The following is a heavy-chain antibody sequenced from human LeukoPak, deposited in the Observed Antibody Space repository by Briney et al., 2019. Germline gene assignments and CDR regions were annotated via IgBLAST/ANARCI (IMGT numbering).Heavy chain of an antibody. J-gene: IGHJ4*02. Sequence: SETLSLTCAVYGGSFSGYYWSWIRQPPGKGLEWIGYIYYSGSTYYNPSLKSRVTISVDTSKNQFSLKLSSVTAADTAVYYCRVVVIPPNYYFDYWGQGTLVTVSS. CDR3: RVVVIPPNYYFDY. D-gene: IGHD3-22*01. CDR2: IYYSGST. CDR1: GGSFSGYY. V-gene: IGHV4-34*03.